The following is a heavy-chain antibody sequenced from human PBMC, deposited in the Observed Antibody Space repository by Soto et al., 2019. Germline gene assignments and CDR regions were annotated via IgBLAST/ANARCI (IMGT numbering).Heavy chain of an antibody. J-gene: IGHJ5*02. D-gene: IGHD2-15*01. CDR2: INPHRGGT. CDR1: GYTFTGYY. CDR3: ARGYCSGGSCYEGDWFDP. Sequence: QVQLVQSGAEVKKHGASVKVSCKASGYTFTGYYMHWVRQAPGQGLEWMGWINPHRGGTHYAQKFQGRVTMTRHTSISTAYMELRRRRSDDTAVYYCARGYCSGGSCYEGDWFDPWGQGPLVTVSS. V-gene: IGHV1-2*02.